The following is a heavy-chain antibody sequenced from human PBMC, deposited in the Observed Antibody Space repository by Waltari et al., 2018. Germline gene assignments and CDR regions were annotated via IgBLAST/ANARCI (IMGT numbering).Heavy chain of an antibody. Sequence: QLQLQESGPGLVKPSETVSLTCSVSGGSITSARHYWGWIRQPPGQGLEWIGTISYRGTTYNSPSLQSGVTISRDTSKNQLSLKLDSVTASDTAVYYCATYIGASVGTASFDVWGQGTMVTVSS. CDR1: GGSITSARHY. D-gene: IGHD5-12*01. J-gene: IGHJ3*01. CDR2: ISYRGTT. CDR3: ATYIGASVGTASFDV. V-gene: IGHV4-39*01.